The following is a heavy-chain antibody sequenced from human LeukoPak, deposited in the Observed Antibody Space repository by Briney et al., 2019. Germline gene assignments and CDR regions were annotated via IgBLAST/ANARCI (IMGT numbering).Heavy chain of an antibody. CDR2: INPDSGGT. CDR3: ARVPDRGYGGKFDY. V-gene: IGHV1-2*02. Sequence: GASVKVSCKASGHTFSGYYMHWVRQAPGQGLEWMGWINPDSGGTVYAQKFQGRVTMTRDTSISTAYMELSSLKSDDTAVFYCARVPDRGYGGKFDYWGQGTLVTVSS. D-gene: IGHD4-23*01. CDR1: GHTFSGYY. J-gene: IGHJ4*02.